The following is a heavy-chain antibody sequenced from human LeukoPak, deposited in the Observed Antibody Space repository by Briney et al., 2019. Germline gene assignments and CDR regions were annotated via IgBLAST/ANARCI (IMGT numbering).Heavy chain of an antibody. D-gene: IGHD2-2*01. Sequence: GGSLRLSCADSGFSFSRYEMYWVRQAPGKGLEWVGRVRNKANTYTTEYAASVNSRFTISRDDSKNSLYLQMNSLKTEDTAVYYCARDGRHCSSTSCHQYYYYMDVWGKGTTVTVSS. CDR3: ARDGRHCSSTSCHQYYYYMDV. CDR2: VRNKANTYTT. J-gene: IGHJ6*03. V-gene: IGHV3-72*01. CDR1: GFSFSRYE.